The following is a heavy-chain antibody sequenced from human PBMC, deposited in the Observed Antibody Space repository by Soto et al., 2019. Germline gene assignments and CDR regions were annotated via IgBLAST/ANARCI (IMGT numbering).Heavy chain of an antibody. CDR2: IYYSGST. V-gene: IGHV4-31*03. Sequence: PSETLSLTCTVSGGSISSGGYYWSWIRQHPGKGLEWIGYIYYSGSTYYNPSLKSRVTISVDTSKNQFSLKLSSVTAADTAVYYCARAPVYCSSTSCYENWFDPWGQGTLVTFSS. J-gene: IGHJ5*02. CDR3: ARAPVYCSSTSCYENWFDP. D-gene: IGHD2-2*01. CDR1: GGSISSGGYY.